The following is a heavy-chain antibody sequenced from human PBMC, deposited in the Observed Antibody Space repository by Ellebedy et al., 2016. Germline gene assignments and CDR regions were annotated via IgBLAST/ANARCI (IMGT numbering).Heavy chain of an antibody. CDR1: GFTFSSYW. CDR3: ARVLAGVGPGQDSFDY. J-gene: IGHJ4*02. CDR2: SNSDGTVT. Sequence: GGSLRLSXAASGFTFSSYWMHWVRQAPGKGLVWVSRSNSDGTVTTYADSVKGRFTISKDNAKNTLFLQMNSLRAEDTAVYYCARVLAGVGPGQDSFDYWGQGILVTVSS. D-gene: IGHD1-26*01. V-gene: IGHV3-74*01.